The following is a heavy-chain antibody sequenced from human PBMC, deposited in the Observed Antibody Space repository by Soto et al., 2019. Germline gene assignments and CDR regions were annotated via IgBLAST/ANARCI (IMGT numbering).Heavy chain of an antibody. V-gene: IGHV4-39*01. Sequence: SETLSLTCTVSGGSISSSSYYWGWIRQPPGKGLEWIGSIYYSGSTYYNPSLKSRVTISVDTSKNQFSLKLSSVTAADTAVYYCARLGGRIGPFRFDPRGQGTLVTVSS. CDR1: GGSISSSSYY. CDR3: ARLGGRIGPFRFDP. J-gene: IGHJ5*02. D-gene: IGHD3-16*01. CDR2: IYYSGST.